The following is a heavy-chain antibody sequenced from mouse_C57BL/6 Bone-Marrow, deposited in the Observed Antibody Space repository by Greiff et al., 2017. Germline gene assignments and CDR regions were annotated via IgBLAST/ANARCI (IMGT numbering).Heavy chain of an antibody. V-gene: IGHV1-63*01. D-gene: IGHD2-13*01. Sequence: VQLQQSGAELVRPGTSVKMSCTASGYTFTNYWIGWAKQRPGHGLEWIGDIYPGGGYTNYNEKFKGKATLTADESSSTAYLRFSSLTSEDSAIYYCGRHGDYSAWFAYWGQGTLVTVSA. CDR1: GYTFTNYW. CDR3: GRHGDYSAWFAY. CDR2: IYPGGGYT. J-gene: IGHJ3*01.